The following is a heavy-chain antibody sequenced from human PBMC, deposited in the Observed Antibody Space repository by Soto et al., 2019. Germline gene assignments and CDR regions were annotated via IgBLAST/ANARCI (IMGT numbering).Heavy chain of an antibody. CDR3: ARDTPREVDY. CDR1: GFTVSSNY. J-gene: IGHJ4*02. Sequence: LRLSCAASGFTVSSNYMSWVRQAPGKGLEWVSVIYSGGSTYYADSVKGRFTISRDNSKNTLYLQMNSLRAEDTAVYYCARDTPREVDYWGQGTLVTVSS. CDR2: IYSGGST. V-gene: IGHV3-66*01.